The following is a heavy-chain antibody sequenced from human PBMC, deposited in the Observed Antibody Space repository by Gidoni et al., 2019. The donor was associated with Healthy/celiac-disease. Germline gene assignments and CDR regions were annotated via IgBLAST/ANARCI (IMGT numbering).Heavy chain of an antibody. CDR3: ARRRFYDFWSGYYVGY. CDR1: GGSFSGYY. D-gene: IGHD3-3*01. J-gene: IGHJ4*02. V-gene: IGHV4-34*01. CDR2: INHSGST. Sequence: QVQLQQWGAGLLKPLETLSLTCAVYGGSFSGYYWSWIRQPPGKGLEWIGEINHSGSTNYNPSLKSRVTISVDTSKNQFSLKLSSVTAADTAVYYCARRRFYDFWSGYYVGYWGQGTLVTVSS.